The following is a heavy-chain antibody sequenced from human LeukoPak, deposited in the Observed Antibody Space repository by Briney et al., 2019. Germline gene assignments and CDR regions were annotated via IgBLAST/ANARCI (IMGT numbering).Heavy chain of an antibody. D-gene: IGHD2-2*01. V-gene: IGHV3-30*18. CDR1: GFTFNTYA. CDR3: AKDRSVKYQPPTGFLDY. J-gene: IGHJ4*02. Sequence: PGGSLRLSCAASGFTFNTYAMSWVRQAPGKGLEWVAIISHDGSNKDYADSVKGRFTISRDNSKNTLYLQMNSLRAEDTAVYYCAKDRSVKYQPPTGFLDYWGQGTLVTVSS. CDR2: ISHDGSNK.